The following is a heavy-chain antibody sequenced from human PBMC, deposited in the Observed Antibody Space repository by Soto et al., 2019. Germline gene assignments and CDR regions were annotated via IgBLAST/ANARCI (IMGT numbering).Heavy chain of an antibody. D-gene: IGHD6-13*01. CDR2: IYPGDSDT. V-gene: IGHV5-51*01. CDR3: ARQKGAAAGSFYYGMDV. CDR1: GDSFTSYW. J-gene: IGHJ6*02. Sequence: VEPLKNSNKGSGDSFTSYWIGRVLKMPGKGLEWMGIIYPGDSDTRYSPSFQGQVAISADKSTSTAYLQWSSLKASDTAMYSCARQKGAAAGSFYYGMDVWGQGTTVTVSS.